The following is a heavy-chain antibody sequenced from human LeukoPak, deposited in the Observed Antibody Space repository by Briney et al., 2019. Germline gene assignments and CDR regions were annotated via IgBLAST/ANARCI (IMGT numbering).Heavy chain of an antibody. CDR1: GYTFTSYG. D-gene: IGHD4-17*01. J-gene: IGHJ4*02. V-gene: IGHV1-18*01. Sequence: ASVKVSCKASGYTFTSYGISWVRQAPGQGLEWMGWISAYNGNTNYAQKLQGRVTMTTDTSTSTAYMELRSLRSDDTAVYYCARDYGDHPTPLYFDYWGQGTLVTVSS. CDR2: ISAYNGNT. CDR3: ARDYGDHPTPLYFDY.